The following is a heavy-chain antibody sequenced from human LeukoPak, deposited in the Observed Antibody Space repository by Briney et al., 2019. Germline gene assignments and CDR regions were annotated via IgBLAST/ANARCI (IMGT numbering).Heavy chain of an antibody. CDR3: ARPRVLRYFDWLLTAFAFDI. V-gene: IGHV4-34*01. CDR2: INHSGST. D-gene: IGHD3-9*01. CDR1: GGSFSGYY. J-gene: IGHJ3*02. Sequence: SETLSLTCAVYGGSFSGYYWSWIRQPPGKGLEWIGEINHSGSTNYNPSLKSRVTISVDTSKNQFSLKLSSVTAADTAVHYCARPRVLRYFDWLLTAFAFDIWGQGTMVTVSS.